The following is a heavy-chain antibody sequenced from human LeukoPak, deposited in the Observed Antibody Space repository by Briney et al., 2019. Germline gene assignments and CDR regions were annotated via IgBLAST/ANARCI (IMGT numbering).Heavy chain of an antibody. CDR1: GFTFDDYA. Sequence: GGPLRLSCAASGFTFDDYAMHWVRQAPGKGLEWVSGISWNSGSIGYADSVKGRFTISRDNAKNSLYLQMNSLRAEDTAVYYCARDSDDYDFWSGYYTVAWYFDYWGQGTLVTVSS. V-gene: IGHV3-9*01. CDR3: ARDSDDYDFWSGYYTVAWYFDY. D-gene: IGHD3-3*01. CDR2: ISWNSGSI. J-gene: IGHJ4*02.